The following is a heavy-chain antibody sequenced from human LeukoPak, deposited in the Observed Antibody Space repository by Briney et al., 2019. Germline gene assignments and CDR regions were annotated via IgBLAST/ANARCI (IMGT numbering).Heavy chain of an antibody. CDR1: GGTFSSYA. V-gene: IGHV1-69*13. CDR3: ARDVNPGYSSSWYIDVDYYYYGMDV. Sequence: GASVKVSCKASGGTFSSYAISWVRQAPGQGLEWMGGIIPIFGTANYAQKFQGRVTITADESTSTAYMELSSLRSEDTAVYYCARDVNPGYSSSWYIDVDYYYYGMDVWGQGTTVTVSS. D-gene: IGHD6-13*01. J-gene: IGHJ6*02. CDR2: IIPIFGTA.